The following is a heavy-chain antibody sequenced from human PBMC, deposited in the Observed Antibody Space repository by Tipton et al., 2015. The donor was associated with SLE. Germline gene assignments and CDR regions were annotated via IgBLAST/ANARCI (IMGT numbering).Heavy chain of an antibody. CDR3: AREVITITDSDAFDI. D-gene: IGHD2-21*01. Sequence: TLSLTCAVSGYSVSKDYYWSWLRQHPGKGLEWIGYIYYSGSAFYNPSLKSRVTMSVDTSKNQFFMRLSSATAADTAVYYCAREVITITDSDAFDIWGQGTVVTVSS. CDR2: IYYSGSA. CDR1: GYSVSKDYY. J-gene: IGHJ3*02. V-gene: IGHV4-31*11.